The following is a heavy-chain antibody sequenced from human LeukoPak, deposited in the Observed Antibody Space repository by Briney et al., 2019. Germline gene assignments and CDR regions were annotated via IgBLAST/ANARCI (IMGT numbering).Heavy chain of an antibody. CDR3: ARAQFGADFDY. V-gene: IGHV3-48*03. Sequence: GGSLRLSCAGSGFTFSSYEMNGVRQAPGKGLEGVSYIRSSGSTIYYADSVKGRFTISRDNAKNSLYLQMHSLRAEDTAVYYCARAQFGADFDYWGQGTLVTVSS. CDR2: IRSSGSTI. J-gene: IGHJ4*02. D-gene: IGHD3-10*01. CDR1: GFTFSSYE.